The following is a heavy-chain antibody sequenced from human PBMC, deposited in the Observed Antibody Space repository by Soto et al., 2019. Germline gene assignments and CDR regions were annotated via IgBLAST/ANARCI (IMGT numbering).Heavy chain of an antibody. Sequence: PGGSLRLSCVVSGFTFSSYAMNWVRQAPGKGLEWVSAIHASDDTTYYADSVKGRFSISRDNSKNTLYLQMNSLRVEDTAVYHCAKGPRSYHDAFDIWGQGTGVTVSS. CDR3: AKGPRSYHDAFDI. J-gene: IGHJ3*02. D-gene: IGHD1-26*01. V-gene: IGHV3-23*01. CDR1: GFTFSSYA. CDR2: IHASDDTT.